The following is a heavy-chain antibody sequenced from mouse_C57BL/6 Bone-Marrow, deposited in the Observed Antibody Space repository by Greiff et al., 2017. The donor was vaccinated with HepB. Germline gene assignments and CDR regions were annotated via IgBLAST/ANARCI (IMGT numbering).Heavy chain of an antibody. D-gene: IGHD4-1*01. V-gene: IGHV2-2*01. Sequence: QVQLQQSGPGLVQPSQSLSITCTASGFSLTSSGVHWVRQSPGKGLEWLGVIRSGGSTDHNAAFISRLSISMDNSKSQVFFIMNSLLADDTAIYYCARDSGTPCDYGGQGTTLTVSA. CDR3: ARDSGTPCDY. CDR1: GFSLTSSG. CDR2: IRSGGST. J-gene: IGHJ2*01.